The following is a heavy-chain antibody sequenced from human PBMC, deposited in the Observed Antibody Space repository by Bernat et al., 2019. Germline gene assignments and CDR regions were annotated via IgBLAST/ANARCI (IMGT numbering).Heavy chain of an antibody. Sequence: EVQLLESGGGLVQPGGSLRLSCAASGFTFSSYAMSWVRQAPGKGLEWVSAIGGSGGTTYYADAVKGRFTISRDNSKNTVFLQMNSLRAEDTAVYYCAKDLSGYSTSTSCYEGGDYWGQGTLVTVSS. CDR2: IGGSGGTT. V-gene: IGHV3-23*01. J-gene: IGHJ4*02. CDR1: GFTFSSYA. D-gene: IGHD2-2*01. CDR3: AKDLSGYSTSTSCYEGGDY.